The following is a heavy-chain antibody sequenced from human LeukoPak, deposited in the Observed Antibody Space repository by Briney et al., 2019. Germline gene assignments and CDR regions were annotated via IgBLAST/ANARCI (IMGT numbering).Heavy chain of an antibody. CDR3: AKARRGITVFGVEFDF. Sequence: PGGSLRLSCAASGFTFSSYAMRWVRQAPGKGLEWVSSISGSGGSTYYADSVKGRFTISRDNSKNTLYLQMNNLRAEDTAVYYCAKARRGITVFGVEFDFWGQGTLVTVSS. V-gene: IGHV3-23*01. CDR1: GFTFSSYA. J-gene: IGHJ4*02. D-gene: IGHD3-3*01. CDR2: ISGSGGST.